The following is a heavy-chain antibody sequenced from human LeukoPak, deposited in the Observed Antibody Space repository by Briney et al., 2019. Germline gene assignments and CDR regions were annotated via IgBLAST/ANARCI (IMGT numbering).Heavy chain of an antibody. J-gene: IGHJ4*02. CDR3: ARGQGGAAGY. CDR2: INHSGST. Sequence: PSETLSLTCAVYGGSFSGYYWSWIRQPPGKGLEWIGEINHSGSTDYNPSLKSRVTISVDTSKNQFSLKLSSVTAADTAVYYCARGQGGAAGYWGQGTLVTVSS. V-gene: IGHV4-34*01. D-gene: IGHD3-16*01. CDR1: GGSFSGYY.